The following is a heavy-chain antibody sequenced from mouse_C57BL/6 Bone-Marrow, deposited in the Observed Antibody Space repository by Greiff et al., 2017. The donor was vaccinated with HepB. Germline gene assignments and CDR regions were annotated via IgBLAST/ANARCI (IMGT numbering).Heavy chain of an antibody. V-gene: IGHV1-81*01. CDR1: GYTFTSYG. D-gene: IGHD2-3*01. CDR3: AREDGSYYAMDY. J-gene: IGHJ4*01. Sequence: QVQLQQSGAELARPGASVKLSCKASGYTFTSYGISWVKQRTGQGLEWIGEIYPRSGNTYYNEKFKGKATLTADKSSSTAYRELRSLTSEDSAVYFCAREDGSYYAMDYWGQGTSVTVSS. CDR2: IYPRSGNT.